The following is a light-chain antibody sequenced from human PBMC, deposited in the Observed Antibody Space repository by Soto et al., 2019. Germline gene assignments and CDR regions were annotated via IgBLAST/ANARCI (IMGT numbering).Light chain of an antibody. CDR3: SSYTSRSTYV. CDR2: EVS. CDR1: SIDVGSYNR. J-gene: IGLJ1*01. Sequence: QSLLTQPPSVSGSPGQSVTISCTGTSIDVGSYNRVSWYQQPPGTAPKLMIYEVSNRPSGVPDRFSGSKSGNTASLTISGLQAEDEADYYCSSYTSRSTYVFGTGTKVTVL. V-gene: IGLV2-18*02.